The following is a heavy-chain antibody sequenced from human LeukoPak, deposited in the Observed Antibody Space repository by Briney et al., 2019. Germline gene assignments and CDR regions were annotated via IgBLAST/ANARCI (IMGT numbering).Heavy chain of an antibody. CDR3: ARAPDYGDPSYYYGMDV. J-gene: IGHJ6*02. V-gene: IGHV3-66*01. Sequence: GGSLRLSCAASGFTVSSNYMSWVRQAPGKGLEWVSVIYSGGSTYYADSVKGRFTISRDNSKNTLYLQMNSLRAEDTAVYYCARAPDYGDPSYYYGMDVWGQGTTVTVSS. D-gene: IGHD4-17*01. CDR2: IYSGGST. CDR1: GFTVSSNY.